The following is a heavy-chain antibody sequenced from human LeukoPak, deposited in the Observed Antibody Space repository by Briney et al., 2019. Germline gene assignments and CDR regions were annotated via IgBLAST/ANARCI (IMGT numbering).Heavy chain of an antibody. V-gene: IGHV4-34*01. D-gene: IGHD6-13*01. CDR1: GGSFSGYY. J-gene: IGHJ5*02. CDR2: INHSGGT. Sequence: PSETMSFTCAVGGGSFSGYYWSWIRKPPGKGLELIGVINHSGGTNYSPSLKSRVTISVDTSKNQFSLQLSTVTAADTAVYYCARGPSTRRRYSSSWYAGGWFDPWGQGTLVTVSS. CDR3: ARGPSTRRRYSSSWYAGGWFDP.